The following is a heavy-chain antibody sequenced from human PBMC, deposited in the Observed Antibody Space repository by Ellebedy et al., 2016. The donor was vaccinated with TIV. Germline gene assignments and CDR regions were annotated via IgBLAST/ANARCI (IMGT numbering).Heavy chain of an antibody. D-gene: IGHD3-10*01. Sequence: GESLKISCAASGFSFSDHPMHWVRQAPGKGLAWVALILYDGTNKFYADSVKGRFTVSRDNAKNTRYLQMNSLRTEDTAVYYCARDRDGVFDYWGQGTLVTVSS. CDR3: ARDRDGVFDY. V-gene: IGHV3-30-3*01. CDR2: ILYDGTNK. J-gene: IGHJ4*02. CDR1: GFSFSDHP.